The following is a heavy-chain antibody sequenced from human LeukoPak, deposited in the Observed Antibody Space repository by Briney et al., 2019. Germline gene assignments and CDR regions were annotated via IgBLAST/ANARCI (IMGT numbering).Heavy chain of an antibody. V-gene: IGHV4-61*02. J-gene: IGHJ4*02. CDR1: GGSISSGSYY. D-gene: IGHD6-19*01. CDR2: IYTSGST. CDR3: ARGGWYSIN. Sequence: TLSLTCTVSGGSISSGSYYWSWIRQPAGKGLEWIGRIYTSGSTNYNPSLKSRVTISVDTSKNQFSLKLTSVTAADTAVYFCARGGWYSINWGQGTLVTVSS.